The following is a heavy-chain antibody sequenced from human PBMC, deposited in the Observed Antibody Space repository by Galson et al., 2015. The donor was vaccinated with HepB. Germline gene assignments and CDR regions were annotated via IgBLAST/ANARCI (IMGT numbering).Heavy chain of an antibody. V-gene: IGHV1-2*02. D-gene: IGHD6-19*01. CDR3: ARDQGSGWFGNWFDP. J-gene: IGHJ5*02. CDR1: GYTFTGYY. Sequence: SVKVSCKASGYTFTGYYMHWVRQAPGQGLEWMGWINPNSGGTNYAQKFQGRVTMTRDTSISTAYMELSRLRSDDTAVYYCARDQGSGWFGNWFDPWGQGTLVTVSS. CDR2: INPNSGGT.